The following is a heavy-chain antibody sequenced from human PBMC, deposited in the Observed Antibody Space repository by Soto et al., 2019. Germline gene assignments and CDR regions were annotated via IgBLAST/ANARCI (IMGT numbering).Heavy chain of an antibody. CDR1: GGSICSYY. D-gene: IGHD6-13*01. Sequence: SETLSLTCTVSGGSICSYYWSWIRQPPGKGLEWIGYIYYSGSTNYNPSLKSRVTISVDTSKNQFSLKLSSVTAADTAVYYCARDTAAAAGFFNYYYYGMDVWGQGTTVTVSS. CDR2: IYYSGST. J-gene: IGHJ6*02. V-gene: IGHV4-59*01. CDR3: ARDTAAAAGFFNYYYYGMDV.